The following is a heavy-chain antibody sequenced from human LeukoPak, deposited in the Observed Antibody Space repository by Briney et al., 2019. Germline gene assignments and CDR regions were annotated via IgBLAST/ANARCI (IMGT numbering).Heavy chain of an antibody. Sequence: GGSLRLSCAASGFTVSSSYMSWVRQAPGKGLEWVSVTYTGGNSYYADSVKGRFIISRDISKNTLYLQMNSLRAEDSALYYCARGGRGSAAVVAPRSFDIWGQGTMVTVSS. CDR1: GFTVSSSY. D-gene: IGHD3-22*01. CDR2: TYTGGNS. V-gene: IGHV3-53*01. J-gene: IGHJ3*02. CDR3: ARGGRGSAAVVAPRSFDI.